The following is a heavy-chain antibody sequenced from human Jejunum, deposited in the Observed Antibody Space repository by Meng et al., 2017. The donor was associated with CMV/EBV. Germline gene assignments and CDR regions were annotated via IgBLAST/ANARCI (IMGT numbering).Heavy chain of an antibody. CDR2: IFYSGST. CDR1: GSVSSGLYY. V-gene: IGHV4-61*01. D-gene: IGHD6-6*01. Sequence: GSVSSGLYYWSWIRQPPGKGLEWLGYIFYSGSTNYNASLKSRVTISLDTSNNQFSLKLNSVTAADTAVYYCARDGVASRPYVGIDYWGQGTLVTVSS. J-gene: IGHJ4*02. CDR3: ARDGVASRPYVGIDY.